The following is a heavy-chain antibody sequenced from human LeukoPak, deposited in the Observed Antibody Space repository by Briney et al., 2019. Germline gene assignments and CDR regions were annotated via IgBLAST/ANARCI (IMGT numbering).Heavy chain of an antibody. CDR1: GGSFTTYY. CDR3: ARASSGWYNWFDP. CDR2: IDTSGTT. D-gene: IGHD6-19*01. V-gene: IGHV4-4*07. J-gene: IGHJ5*02. Sequence: PSETLSLTCTVSGGSFTTYYWSWIRQPAGKGLEWIGHIDTSGTTNFNPSLKSRVTISVDTSKNQFSLKLSSVTAADTAVYYCARASSGWYNWFDPWGQGTLVTVSS.